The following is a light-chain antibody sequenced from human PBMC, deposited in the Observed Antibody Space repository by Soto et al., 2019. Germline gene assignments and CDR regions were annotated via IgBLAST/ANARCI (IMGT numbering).Light chain of an antibody. J-gene: IGKJ1*01. CDR2: AAS. Sequence: DIQMTQSPSSLSASVRDRVTITCRAGQNIINYLNWYQQKPGRAPKILIYAASNLQSGVPSRFSGGGSGTDFTLTITSLQPEDFATYYCQQSYSSPWTFGQGTKVDIK. CDR3: QQSYSSPWT. V-gene: IGKV1-39*01. CDR1: QNIINY.